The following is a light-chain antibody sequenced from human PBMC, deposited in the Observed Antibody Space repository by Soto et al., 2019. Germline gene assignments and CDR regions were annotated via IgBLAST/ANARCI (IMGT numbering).Light chain of an antibody. CDR2: ATS. CDR3: QQTYRTPLT. CDR1: QTIRSH. Sequence: DIQMTQFPSSLSASVGDRFTITCLASQTIRSHLNWYQQKPGEAPKIVIYATSTLQSGVPSRFNGSVSGTDFTLSISSLQPEDFATYYCQQTYRTPLTFGGGTKVDIK. V-gene: IGKV1-39*01. J-gene: IGKJ4*01.